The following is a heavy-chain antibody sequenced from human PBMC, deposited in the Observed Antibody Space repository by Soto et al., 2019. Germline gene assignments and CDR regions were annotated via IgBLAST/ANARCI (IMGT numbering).Heavy chain of an antibody. CDR1: GFTFSNAW. CDR2: IKSKTDGGTT. CDR3: SKEGDFWGGSPHVYYYMDV. J-gene: IGHJ6*03. Sequence: GGSLRLSCAASGFTFSNAWINWVRQAPGKGLEWVGRIKSKTDGGTTDFAAPVKGRFAISRDDSKDMVYLQMNSLKTEDTGIYYCSKEGDFWGGSPHVYYYMDVWGEGTSVTVSS. V-gene: IGHV3-15*07. D-gene: IGHD3-3*01.